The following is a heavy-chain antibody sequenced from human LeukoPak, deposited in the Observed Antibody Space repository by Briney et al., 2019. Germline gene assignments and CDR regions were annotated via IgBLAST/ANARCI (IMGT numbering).Heavy chain of an antibody. Sequence: PSETLSLTCTVSGGSISSGGYYWSWIRQHPGKGLEWIGYIYYSGSTYYNPSLKSRVTISVDTSKNQFSLKLSSVTAADTAVYYCASLSPVAATPPFDYWGQGTLVTVSS. J-gene: IGHJ4*02. CDR2: IYYSGST. D-gene: IGHD2-15*01. V-gene: IGHV4-31*03. CDR1: GGSISSGGYY. CDR3: ASLSPVAATPPFDY.